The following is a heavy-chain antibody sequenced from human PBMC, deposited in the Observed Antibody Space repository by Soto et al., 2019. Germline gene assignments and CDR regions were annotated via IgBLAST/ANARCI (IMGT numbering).Heavy chain of an antibody. Sequence: PSETLSLTCTVSGGSISSYYWSWIRQPPGKGLEWIGYIYYTGSTNYNPSLKSRVTISLDTSKNQFSLNLSSVTAADTAVYYCARERRRYTTSYGMDVWGQGTTVTVSS. CDR3: ARERRRYTTSYGMDV. J-gene: IGHJ6*02. CDR2: IYYTGST. D-gene: IGHD3-16*02. CDR1: GGSISSYY. V-gene: IGHV4-59*01.